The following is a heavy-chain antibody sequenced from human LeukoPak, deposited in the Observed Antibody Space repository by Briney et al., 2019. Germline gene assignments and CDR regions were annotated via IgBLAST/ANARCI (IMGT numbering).Heavy chain of an antibody. V-gene: IGHV3-23*01. Sequence: GGSLRLSCAASGFTFSSYAMSWVRQAPGKGLEWVSAISGSGGSTYYADSVKGRFTISRDNSKNTLYLQMNSLRAEDTAVYYCASHLHYYYDSSGYGMDVWGQGTTVTVSS. D-gene: IGHD3-22*01. J-gene: IGHJ6*02. CDR1: GFTFSSYA. CDR3: ASHLHYYYDSSGYGMDV. CDR2: ISGSGGST.